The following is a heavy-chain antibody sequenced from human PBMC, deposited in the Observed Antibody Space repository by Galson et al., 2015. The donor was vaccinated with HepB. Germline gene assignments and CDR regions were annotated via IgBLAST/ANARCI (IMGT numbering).Heavy chain of an antibody. CDR3: ASNLLGYSSGWYRGVNGYYYGMDV. CDR2: IYYSGST. Sequence: LVKPTQTLTLTCTFSGFSLSTSGMRVSWIRQPPGKGLEWIGYIYYSGSTYYNPSLKSRVTISVDTSKNQFSLKLSSVTAADTAVYYCASNLLGYSSGWYRGVNGYYYGMDVWGQGTTVTVSS. D-gene: IGHD6-19*01. V-gene: IGHV4-31*03. J-gene: IGHJ6*02. CDR1: GFSLSTSGMR.